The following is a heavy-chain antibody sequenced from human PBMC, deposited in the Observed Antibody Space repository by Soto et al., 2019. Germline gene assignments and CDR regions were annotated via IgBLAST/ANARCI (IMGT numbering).Heavy chain of an antibody. D-gene: IGHD1-7*01. CDR3: APETGGTTGFDY. Sequence: ASVKVSCKASGYTFTGYYMHWVRQAPGQGLEWMGIINPSGGSTSYAQKFQGRVTMTRDTSTSTVYMELSSLRSEDTAVYYCAPETGGTTGFDYWGQGTLVTVSS. V-gene: IGHV1-46*01. J-gene: IGHJ4*02. CDR2: INPSGGST. CDR1: GYTFTGYY.